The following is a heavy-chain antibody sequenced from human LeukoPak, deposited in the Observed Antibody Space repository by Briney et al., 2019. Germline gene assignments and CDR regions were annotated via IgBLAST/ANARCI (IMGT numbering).Heavy chain of an antibody. CDR3: ASFSFRLGYFDY. V-gene: IGHV4-38-2*02. CDR2: IYHSGST. Sequence: SETLSLTCTVSGYSISSGYYWGWIRQPPGKGLEWIGSIYHSGSTNYNPSLKSRVTISVDTSKNQFSLKLSSVTAADTAVYYCASFSFRLGYFDYWGQGTLVTVSS. D-gene: IGHD2/OR15-2a*01. J-gene: IGHJ4*02. CDR1: GYSISSGYY.